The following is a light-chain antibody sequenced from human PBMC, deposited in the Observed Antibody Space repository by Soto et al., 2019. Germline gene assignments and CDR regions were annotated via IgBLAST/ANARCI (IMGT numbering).Light chain of an antibody. J-gene: IGLJ3*02. Sequence: QAVLTQPPSVSAAPGQKVTISCSGSSSNIGNNYVSWYQQLPGTAPKLLIYENNKRPSGIPDRFSGSKSGTSATLGITGLPTGDEADYYCGTWDSSLSAGVFGGGTKLTVL. CDR2: ENN. V-gene: IGLV1-51*02. CDR3: GTWDSSLSAGV. CDR1: SSNIGNNY.